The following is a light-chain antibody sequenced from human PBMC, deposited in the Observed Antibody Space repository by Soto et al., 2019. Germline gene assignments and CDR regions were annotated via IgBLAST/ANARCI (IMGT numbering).Light chain of an antibody. V-gene: IGLV2-11*01. CDR1: SSDVGGYNY. CDR2: DVT. CDR3: CSSAGTYTSV. Sequence: QSALTQPRSVSGSPGQSVTISCTGTSSDVGGYNYVSWYRQHPGKAPKLMIYDVTKRPSGVPDRFSGSKSGNTASLTISGLQAEDEAAYYCCSSAGTYTSVFGGGTKLTVL. J-gene: IGLJ3*02.